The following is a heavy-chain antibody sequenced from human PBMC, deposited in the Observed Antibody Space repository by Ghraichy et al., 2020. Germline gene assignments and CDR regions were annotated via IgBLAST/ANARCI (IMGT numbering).Heavy chain of an antibody. Sequence: GGSLRLSCAASGFSFSSYSMDWVRQAPGKGLEWVSSITRSSTYVYYADSVKGRFTISRDNAKNSLYLQMNNLRVEDTAIYYCTREAGKCSGTSCYGWWGQGTLVTVSS. CDR2: ITRSSTYV. CDR1: GFSFSSYS. J-gene: IGHJ4*02. CDR3: TREAGKCSGTSCYGW. D-gene: IGHD2-15*01. V-gene: IGHV3-21*01.